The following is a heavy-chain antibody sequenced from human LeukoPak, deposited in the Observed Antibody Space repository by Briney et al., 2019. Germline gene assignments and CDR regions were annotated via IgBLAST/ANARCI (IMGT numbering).Heavy chain of an antibody. Sequence: SETLSLTCTVSGGSISSYYWSWIRQPPGKGLEWIGYIYYSGSTNYNPSLKSRVTISVDTSKNQFSLKLSSVTAADTAVYYCARGDYGDYFDYWGQGTLVTVSS. V-gene: IGHV4-59*01. J-gene: IGHJ4*02. CDR3: ARGDYGDYFDY. D-gene: IGHD4-17*01. CDR2: IYYSGST. CDR1: GGSISSYY.